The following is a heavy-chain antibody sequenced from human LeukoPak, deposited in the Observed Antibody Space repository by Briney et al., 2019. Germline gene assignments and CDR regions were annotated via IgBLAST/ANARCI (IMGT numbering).Heavy chain of an antibody. V-gene: IGHV3-23*01. J-gene: IGHJ4*02. CDR1: GFPFSTNA. CDR3: AKAYYGDYYDY. CDR2: ISGSGVTT. D-gene: IGHD3-3*01. Sequence: PGGSLRLSCAAPGFPFSTNAMTWVRKAPGKGLEWVSAISGSGVTTYYADSVKGRFTISRDNSRNTLYLQMNSLRAEDTAVYYCAKAYYGDYYDYWGQGTLVTVSS.